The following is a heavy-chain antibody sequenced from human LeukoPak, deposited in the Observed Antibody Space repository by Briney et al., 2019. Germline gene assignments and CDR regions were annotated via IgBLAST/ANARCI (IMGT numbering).Heavy chain of an antibody. J-gene: IGHJ4*02. CDR2: IYPGDSDT. CDR1: GYSFTSYW. V-gene: IGHV5-51*01. CDR3: ARRYNNYDILTGYYRGYYFDY. D-gene: IGHD3-9*01. Sequence: GESLKISCQTSGYSFTSYWIGWVRQMPGKGLEWMGIIYPGDSDTTYSPSFQGQVTISADKSISTAYLQWSSLKASDTAMYYCARRYNNYDILTGYYRGYYFDYWGQGTLVTVSS.